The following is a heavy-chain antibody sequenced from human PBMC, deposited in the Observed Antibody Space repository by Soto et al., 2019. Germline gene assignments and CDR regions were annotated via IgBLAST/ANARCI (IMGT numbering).Heavy chain of an antibody. CDR3: ARDRGPYSSGLNWFDP. CDR2: IIPIFGTA. CDR1: GGTFSGYA. Sequence: QVQLVQSGAEVKKPGSSVKVACKASGGTFSGYAISWVRQAPGQGLEWMGVIIPIFGTAKYAQKFQGRVTITADESTSTASMELSRLRSEDTAVYYCARDRGPYSSGLNWFDPWGQGTLVTVSS. J-gene: IGHJ5*02. V-gene: IGHV1-69*01. D-gene: IGHD6-19*01.